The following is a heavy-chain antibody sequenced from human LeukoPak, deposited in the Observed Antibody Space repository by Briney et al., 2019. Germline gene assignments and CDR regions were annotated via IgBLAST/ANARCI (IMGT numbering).Heavy chain of an antibody. D-gene: IGHD5-12*01. Sequence: GGSLRLSCSASGFTFSSYWMHWVRQAPGKGLVGVSRINSDGSSTSYADSVKGRLTISRDNAKNTLYLQMNSLRAEDTPVYYCAKADLAGYDYGLGLGYSYYGMDVWGQGTTVTVSS. CDR2: INSDGSST. V-gene: IGHV3-74*01. CDR1: GFTFSSYW. J-gene: IGHJ6*02. CDR3: AKADLAGYDYGLGLGYSYYGMDV.